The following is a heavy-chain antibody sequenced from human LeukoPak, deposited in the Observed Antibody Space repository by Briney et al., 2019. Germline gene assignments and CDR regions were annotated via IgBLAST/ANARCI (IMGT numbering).Heavy chain of an antibody. Sequence: ASETLSLTCTVSGGSISSGDYYWSWIRQPPGKGLEWIGYIYYGGSTYYNPSLKSRVTISVDTSKNQFSLKLSSVTAADTAVYYCARDGGYCSSTSCYAHWGQGTLVTVSS. CDR3: ARDGGYCSSTSCYAH. CDR1: GGSISSGDYY. J-gene: IGHJ4*02. D-gene: IGHD2-2*01. CDR2: IYYGGST. V-gene: IGHV4-30-4*01.